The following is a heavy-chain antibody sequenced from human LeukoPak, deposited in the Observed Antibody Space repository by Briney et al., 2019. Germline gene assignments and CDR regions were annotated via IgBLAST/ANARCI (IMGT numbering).Heavy chain of an antibody. Sequence: ASVKVSCKASGYTFTTYDINWVRQATGQGLEWMGGMNPNSGNTGYTQKFKGRVTMTRNTSISTAYMELSSLRSEDTAVYYCARGRGSGHKENWFDPWGQGTLVTVSS. CDR1: GYTFTTYD. V-gene: IGHV1-8*01. CDR2: MNPNSGNT. D-gene: IGHD6-19*01. J-gene: IGHJ5*02. CDR3: ARGRGSGHKENWFDP.